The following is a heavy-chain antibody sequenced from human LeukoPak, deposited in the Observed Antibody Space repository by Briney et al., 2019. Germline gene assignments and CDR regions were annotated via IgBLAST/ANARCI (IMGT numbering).Heavy chain of an antibody. CDR2: IYTSGST. Sequence: SETLSLTCTVSGGSISSGGYYWSWIRQPPGKGLEWIGRIYTSGSTNYNPSLKSRVTMSVDTSKNQFSLKLSSVTAADTAVYYCARDSSSWYGNYFDYWGQGTLVTVSS. CDR1: GGSISSGGYY. D-gene: IGHD6-13*01. CDR3: ARDSSSWYGNYFDY. V-gene: IGHV4-61*02. J-gene: IGHJ4*02.